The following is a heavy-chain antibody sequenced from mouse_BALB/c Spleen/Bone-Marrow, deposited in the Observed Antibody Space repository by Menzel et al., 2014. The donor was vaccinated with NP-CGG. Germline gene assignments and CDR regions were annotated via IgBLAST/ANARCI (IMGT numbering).Heavy chain of an antibody. CDR3: TRSNYGYWYFDV. CDR1: GYSFTRYY. Sequence: QVQLQQPGAELVKPGASVKLSCKASGYSFTRYYMYWVKRRPGQGLEWIGEINPSNGGTNFNEKFKSKATLTVDKSSSTAYMQFSSLTSEDSAVYYCTRSNYGYWYFDVWGAGTTVTVSS. V-gene: IGHV1S81*02. CDR2: INPSNGGT. J-gene: IGHJ1*01. D-gene: IGHD1-1*01.